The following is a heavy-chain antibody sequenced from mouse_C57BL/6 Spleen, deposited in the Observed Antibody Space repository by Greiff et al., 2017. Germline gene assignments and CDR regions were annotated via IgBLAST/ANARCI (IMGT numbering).Heavy chain of an antibody. D-gene: IGHD3-1*01. Sequence: LQQPGAELVMPGASVKLSCKASGYTFTSYWMHWVKQRPGQGLEWIGEIDPSDSYTNYNQKFKGKSTLTVDKSSSTAYMQLSSLTSEDSAVYYCARSTARLNYFDYWGQGTTLTVSS. CDR1: GYTFTSYW. V-gene: IGHV1-69*01. CDR3: ARSTARLNYFDY. CDR2: IDPSDSYT. J-gene: IGHJ2*01.